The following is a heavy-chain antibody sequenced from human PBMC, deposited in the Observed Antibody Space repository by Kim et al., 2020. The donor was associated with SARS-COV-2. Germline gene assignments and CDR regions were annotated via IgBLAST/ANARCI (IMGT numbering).Heavy chain of an antibody. J-gene: IGHJ6*01. V-gene: IGHV3-9*01. CDR3: AKDITHWGSSWPGDGMDV. D-gene: IGHD6-13*01. Sequence: GGSLRLSCAASGFTFDDYAMHWVRQAPGKGLEWVSGISWNSGSIGYADSVKGRFTISRDNAKNSLYLQMNSLRAEDTALYYCAKDITHWGSSWPGDGMDV. CDR2: ISWNSGSI. CDR1: GFTFDDYA.